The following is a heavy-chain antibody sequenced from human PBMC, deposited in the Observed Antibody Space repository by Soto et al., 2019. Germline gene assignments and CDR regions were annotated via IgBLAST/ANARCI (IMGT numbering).Heavy chain of an antibody. V-gene: IGHV3-33*01. CDR2: IWYDGSNE. CDR1: GFTFSSYG. CDR3: ARDWRGSRWYDYLDY. Sequence: QVQLVESGGGVVQPGRSLRLSCAASGFTFSSYGMHWVRQAPGKGLEWVAVIWYDGSNENYADSVKGRFTISRDNSKNTMYLQMNSLRAEDTALYYCARDWRGSRWYDYLDYWGQGTLVNVSS. J-gene: IGHJ4*02. D-gene: IGHD6-19*01.